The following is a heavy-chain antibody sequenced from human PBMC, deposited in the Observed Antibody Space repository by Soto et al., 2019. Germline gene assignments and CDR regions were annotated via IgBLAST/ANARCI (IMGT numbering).Heavy chain of an antibody. CDR2: ISSNGGST. CDR1: GFTFSSYA. CDR3: ARNAADLLGSVIGYKDV. D-gene: IGHD6-13*01. V-gene: IGHV3-64*01. Sequence: GGSLRLSCAASGFTFSSYAMHWVRQAPGKGLEYVSAISSNGGSTYYANSVKGRFTISRDNSKNTLYLQMGSLRAEDMAVYYCARNAADLLGSVIGYKDVWGKGTRVTVSS. J-gene: IGHJ6*03.